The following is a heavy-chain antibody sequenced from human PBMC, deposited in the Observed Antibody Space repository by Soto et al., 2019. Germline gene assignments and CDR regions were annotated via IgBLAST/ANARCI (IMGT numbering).Heavy chain of an antibody. Sequence: TPALTCAACAGSISSSNWWSWFRQPTGKRLERSRYICHTGSTYYKTSLKSRVTISVDKSNNQCSLKLVSVPAADAAVYYFATSYGGFDTSGKVPMGTLSP. J-gene: IGHJ4*02. D-gene: IGHD5-18*01. CDR1: AGSISSSNW. CDR2: ICHTGST. V-gene: IGHV4-4*02. CDR3: ATSYGGFDT.